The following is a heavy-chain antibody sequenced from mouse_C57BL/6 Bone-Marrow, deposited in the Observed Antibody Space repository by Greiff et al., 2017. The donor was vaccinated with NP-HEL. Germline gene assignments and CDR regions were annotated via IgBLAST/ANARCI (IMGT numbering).Heavy chain of an antibody. Sequence: EVQLQQSGPELVKPGASVKISCKASGYTFTDYYMNWVKQSHGKSLEWIGDINPNNGGTNYNQKFKGKATLTVDTSSSTAYMELRSLTSDDSAVYYCASYYGSSPDYWGQGTTLTVSS. CDR1: GYTFTDYY. D-gene: IGHD1-1*01. CDR3: ASYYGSSPDY. CDR2: INPNNGGT. J-gene: IGHJ2*01. V-gene: IGHV1-26*01.